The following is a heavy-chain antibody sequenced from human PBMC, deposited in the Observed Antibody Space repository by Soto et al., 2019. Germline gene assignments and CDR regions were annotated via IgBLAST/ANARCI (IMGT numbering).Heavy chain of an antibody. Sequence: PSETLSLTCTDSGGSISSGGYYWSWIRQHPGKGLEWIGYIYYSGSTYYNPSLKSRVTISVDTSKNQFSLKLSSVTAADTAVYYCARAIRGPLVVVAPQFDYWGQGTLVTVSS. V-gene: IGHV4-31*03. CDR2: IYYSGST. CDR3: ARAIRGPLVVVAPQFDY. D-gene: IGHD2-15*01. CDR1: GGSISSGGYY. J-gene: IGHJ4*02.